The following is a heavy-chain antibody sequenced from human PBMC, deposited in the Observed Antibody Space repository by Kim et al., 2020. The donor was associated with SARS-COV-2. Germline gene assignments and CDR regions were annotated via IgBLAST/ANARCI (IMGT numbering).Heavy chain of an antibody. CDR3: ASQKLLWFGELLDAFDI. Sequence: TLSLTCTVSGGSISSGGYYWSWIRQHPGKGLEWIGYIYYSGSTYYNPSLKSRVTISVDTSKNQFSLKLSSVTAADTAVYYCASQKLLWFGELLDAFDIWGQGTMVTVSS. CDR2: IYYSGST. CDR1: GGSISSGGYY. D-gene: IGHD3-10*01. V-gene: IGHV4-31*03. J-gene: IGHJ3*02.